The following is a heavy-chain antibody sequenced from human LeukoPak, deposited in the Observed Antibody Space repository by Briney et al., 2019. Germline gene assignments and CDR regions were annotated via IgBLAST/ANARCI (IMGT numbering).Heavy chain of an antibody. D-gene: IGHD2-15*01. CDR1: GFTFSSSA. J-gene: IGHJ4*02. CDR2: ISGSGGNT. Sequence: GGSLRLSCAASGFTFSSSAMSWVRQAPGKGLEWVSAISGSGGNTYYADSVKGRFTISRDNSKNTLRLQMNSLRAEDTAVYYCAKEAPPEFIVYIDYWGQGTLVTVSS. V-gene: IGHV3-23*01. CDR3: AKEAPPEFIVYIDY.